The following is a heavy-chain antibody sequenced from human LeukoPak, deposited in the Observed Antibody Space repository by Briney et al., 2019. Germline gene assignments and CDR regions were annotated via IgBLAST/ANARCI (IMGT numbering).Heavy chain of an antibody. Sequence: SETLSLTCTVSGGSIGSGYYWAWIRQHPGKGLEWIGYIYSSGSAYYNPSLKSRVTISIDTSKNQFSLMLSSVTAADTAVYYCARGLATAQGAAAMPLWGQGTLVTVSS. J-gene: IGHJ4*02. CDR1: GGSIGSGYY. CDR3: ARGLATAQGAAAMPL. D-gene: IGHD2-2*01. V-gene: IGHV4-31*03. CDR2: IYSSGSA.